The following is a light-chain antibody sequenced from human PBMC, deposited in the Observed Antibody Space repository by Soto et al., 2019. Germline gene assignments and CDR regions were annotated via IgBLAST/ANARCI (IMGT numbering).Light chain of an antibody. CDR1: ESVSSN. J-gene: IGKJ1*01. CDR2: GAS. V-gene: IGKV3-11*01. CDR3: QQRSNWPT. Sequence: EIVMTQSPATLSVSPGARVPPSCRASESVSSNLAWYQQKPGQAPGLLMYGASTRATGIPARFSGSGSGTDFTLTIRSLEPEDFAVYYCQQRSNWPTFGQGTKLEIK.